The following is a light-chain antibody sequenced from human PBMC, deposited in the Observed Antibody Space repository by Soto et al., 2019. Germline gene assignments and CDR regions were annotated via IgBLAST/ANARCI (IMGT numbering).Light chain of an antibody. CDR2: GAA. J-gene: IGKJ1*01. CDR3: QQYNTWRWT. CDR1: QSVNAN. Sequence: EVVMTQSPATLSVSPGERATLSCRASQSVNANLAWYQQKPGQAPRLLIHGAANRATGIPARFSGSGFGTEFILPISSLESEDCAVYYCQQYNTWRWTFGQGTKVEI. V-gene: IGKV3-15*01.